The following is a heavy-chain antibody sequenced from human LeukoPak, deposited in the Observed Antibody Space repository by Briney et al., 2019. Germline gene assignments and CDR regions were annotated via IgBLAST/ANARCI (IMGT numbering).Heavy chain of an antibody. CDR1: GVSFGRYS. Sequence: PSETLSLTCAVSGVSFGRYSWTWIRQSPGKGLECIGEINFSGYTKYNPPLKSRVTMSVDTSKNQFSLKLASVTAADTAIYFCARVGSTPAKFDHWGQGTLVTVSS. J-gene: IGHJ4*02. D-gene: IGHD2-2*01. CDR2: INFSGYT. V-gene: IGHV4-34*01. CDR3: ARVGSTPAKFDH.